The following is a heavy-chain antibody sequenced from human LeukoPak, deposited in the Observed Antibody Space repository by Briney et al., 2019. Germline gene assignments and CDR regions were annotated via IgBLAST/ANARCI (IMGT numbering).Heavy chain of an antibody. V-gene: IGHV4-38-2*01. CDR3: ARRFSNSHFDY. CDR1: GYSISSGYY. J-gene: IGHJ4*02. Sequence: PSETLSLTCAVSGYSISSGYYWGWIRQPPGKGLEWIGNIYHSGSTYYNPSLTSRVTISVDTSKNQFSLKLSSVTAADTAVYYCARRFSNSHFDYWGQGTLVTVSS. D-gene: IGHD6-6*01. CDR2: IYHSGST.